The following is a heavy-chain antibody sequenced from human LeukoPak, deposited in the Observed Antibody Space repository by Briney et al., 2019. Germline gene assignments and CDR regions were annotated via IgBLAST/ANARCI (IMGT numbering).Heavy chain of an antibody. Sequence: GSLRLSCAASGFTFSSYSMDWVRQAPGKGLEWVSSISSSSSYIYYADSVKGRFTISRDNAKNSLYLQMNSLRAEDTAVYYCARDKYGDYAGYWGQGTLVTVSS. D-gene: IGHD4-17*01. J-gene: IGHJ4*02. V-gene: IGHV3-21*01. CDR3: ARDKYGDYAGY. CDR2: ISSSSSYI. CDR1: GFTFSSYS.